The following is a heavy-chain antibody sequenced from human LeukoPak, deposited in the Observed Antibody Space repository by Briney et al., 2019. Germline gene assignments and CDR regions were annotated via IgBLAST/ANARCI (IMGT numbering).Heavy chain of an antibody. CDR2: ISSSSTI. D-gene: IGHD2-21*01. J-gene: IGHJ4*02. V-gene: IGHV3-48*02. CDR3: ARARIVVVSANYFDY. Sequence: RSGGSLRLSCAAPGFTFSSYSMTWVRQAPGKGLEWVSYISSSSTIYYADSVKGRFTISRDNAKNSLYLQMNSLSDEDTAIYYCARARIVVVSANYFDYWGQGILVTVSS. CDR1: GFTFSSYS.